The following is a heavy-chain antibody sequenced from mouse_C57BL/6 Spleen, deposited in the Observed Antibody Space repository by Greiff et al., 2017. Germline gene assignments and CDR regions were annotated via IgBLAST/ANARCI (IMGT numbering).Heavy chain of an antibody. CDR3: ARGSDYARFAY. CDR1: GYTFTSYW. J-gene: IGHJ3*01. V-gene: IGHV1-59*01. D-gene: IGHD2-4*01. Sequence: QVQLQQPGAELVRPGTSVKLSCKASGYTFTSYWMHWVKQRPGQGLEWIGVIDPSDSYTNYNQQFKGKATLTVDTSSSTAYMQLISLTSEDSAVYYCARGSDYARFAYWGQGTLVTVSA. CDR2: IDPSDSYT.